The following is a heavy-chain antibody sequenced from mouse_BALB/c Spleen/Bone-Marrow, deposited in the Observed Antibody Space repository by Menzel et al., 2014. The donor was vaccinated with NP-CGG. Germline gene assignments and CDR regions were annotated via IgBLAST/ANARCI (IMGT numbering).Heavy chain of an antibody. D-gene: IGHD1-1*01. CDR1: GYTFTDYA. CDR2: ISTYSGNT. CDR3: ARRGYGGDYYAMDY. Sequence: AQGEEPGPELVRLGVLVKILCKGSGYTFTDYAMHWVKQSHAKSLEWIGVISTYSGNTNYNQKLKGKATMTVDKSSSTAYMELARLTSEDSAIYYCARRGYGGDYYAMDYLGQGPSVTVTP. V-gene: IGHV1-67*01. J-gene: IGHJ4*01.